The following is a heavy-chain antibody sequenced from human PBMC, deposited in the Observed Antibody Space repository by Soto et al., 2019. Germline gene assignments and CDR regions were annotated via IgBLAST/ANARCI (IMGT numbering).Heavy chain of an antibody. D-gene: IGHD6-19*01. CDR1: GGTFSSYA. Sequence: SVKVSCKASGGTFSSYAISWVRQAPGQGLEWMGGIIPIFGTANYAQKFQGRVTITADESTSTAYMELSSLRSEDTAVYYCAREDDSVYSSGWYAGPHYYCGMDVWGQGTTGTGSS. V-gene: IGHV1-69*13. CDR3: AREDDSVYSSGWYAGPHYYCGMDV. CDR2: IIPIFGTA. J-gene: IGHJ6*02.